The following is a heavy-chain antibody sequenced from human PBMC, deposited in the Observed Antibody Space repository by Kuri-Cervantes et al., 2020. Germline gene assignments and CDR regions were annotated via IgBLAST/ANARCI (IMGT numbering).Heavy chain of an antibody. Sequence: GESLKISCAASGFTFSSYAMSWVRQAPGKGLEWVSAISGSGGSTYYADSVKGRFTISRDNSKNTLYLQMNSLRAEDTAVYYCAFYDSGYMDVWGKGTTVTVSS. V-gene: IGHV3-23*01. CDR2: ISGSGGST. J-gene: IGHJ6*03. CDR1: GFTFSSYA. CDR3: AFYDSGYMDV. D-gene: IGHD3-3*01.